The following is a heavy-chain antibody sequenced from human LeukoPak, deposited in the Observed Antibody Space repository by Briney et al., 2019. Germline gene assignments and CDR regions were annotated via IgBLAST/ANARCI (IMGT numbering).Heavy chain of an antibody. CDR1: RFTFSDYY. CDR2: SSNSGSTI. D-gene: IGHD6-13*01. Sequence: GGSLRLYCAASRFTFSDYYMSWIRQAPGKGLEWVSYSSNSGSTIYYADSVKGRFTISRDNAKNSLYLQMNSLRAEDTAVYYCAREARIAAAGTGAFDIWGQGTMVTVSS. J-gene: IGHJ3*02. V-gene: IGHV3-11*04. CDR3: AREARIAAAGTGAFDI.